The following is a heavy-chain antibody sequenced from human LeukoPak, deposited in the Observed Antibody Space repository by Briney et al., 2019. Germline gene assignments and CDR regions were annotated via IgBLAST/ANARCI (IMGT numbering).Heavy chain of an antibody. D-gene: IGHD6-19*01. CDR1: GGSISSYY. V-gene: IGHV4-59*01. Sequence: SETLSLTCTVSGGSISSYYWSWIRQPPGKGLEWIGYIYYSGSTNYNPSLKSRVTISVDTSKNQVSLKLTSVTAADAVVYYCVRGNGWYAYWGQGTLVTVSS. J-gene: IGHJ4*02. CDR3: VRGNGWYAY. CDR2: IYYSGST.